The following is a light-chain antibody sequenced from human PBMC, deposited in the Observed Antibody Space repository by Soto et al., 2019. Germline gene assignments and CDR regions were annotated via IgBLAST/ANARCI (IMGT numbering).Light chain of an antibody. J-gene: IGLJ2*01. CDR2: EVN. CDR1: GGDIGY. Sequence: QSALTQPASVSGSPGQSITISCTGSGGDIGYVAWYQQHPGKAPKLIIYEVNNRPSGISDRFSGSKSGNTASLTISGLHAEDEADYYCNSCSDTTNLIFGGGTKVTVL. CDR3: NSCSDTTNLI. V-gene: IGLV2-14*01.